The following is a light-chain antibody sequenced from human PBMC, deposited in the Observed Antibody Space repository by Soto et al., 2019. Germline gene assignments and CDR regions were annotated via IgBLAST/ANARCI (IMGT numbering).Light chain of an antibody. CDR2: RAS. CDR1: HSISNW. J-gene: IGKJ1*01. CDR3: QQYDNYSRT. V-gene: IGKV1-5*03. Sequence: DIQMTQSPSTLSASVGDRVTITCRASHSISNWLAWYQQKPGKAPKLLIYRASNLEGGVPSRFSGSGSGTEFTITISSMQSDDFANYYCQQYDNYSRTFGQGTKVDI.